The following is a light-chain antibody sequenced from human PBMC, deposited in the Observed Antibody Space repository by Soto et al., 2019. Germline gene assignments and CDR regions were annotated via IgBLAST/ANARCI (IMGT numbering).Light chain of an antibody. CDR3: LQKYFYPFT. CDR2: GAT. V-gene: IGKV3-15*01. Sequence: EILMTQSPATLSVSPGERATLSCRASQSVRSNLAWYQQKPGQAPRLLIFGATTRATGMPARFSGSGSGTEFTLTISSLQSEDFATYYCLQKYFYPFTFGPGTKVDIK. J-gene: IGKJ3*01. CDR1: QSVRSN.